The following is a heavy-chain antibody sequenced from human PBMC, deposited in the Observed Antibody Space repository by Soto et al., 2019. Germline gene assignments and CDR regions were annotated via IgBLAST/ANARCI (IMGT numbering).Heavy chain of an antibody. Sequence: EVQLLESGGGLVQPGGSLRLSCVASGFPFSNYSMDWVRQAPGKGLEWVAVISGSEDNIHYADSVKGRFTISRDNSMNTLYLQMNRLRADDTAIYYCAKDLHWFAMDVWGQGTTVTVSS. CDR3: AKDLHWFAMDV. V-gene: IGHV3-23*01. J-gene: IGHJ6*02. CDR2: ISGSEDNI. CDR1: GFPFSNYS. D-gene: IGHD3-10*01.